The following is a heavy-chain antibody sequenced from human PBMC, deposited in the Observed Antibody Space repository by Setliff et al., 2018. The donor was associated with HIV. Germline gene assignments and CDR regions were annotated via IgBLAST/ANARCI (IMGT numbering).Heavy chain of an antibody. CDR3: ATSSRGWGQDAFDI. CDR1: GFTVSSHY. Sequence: GGSLRLSCAASGFTVSSHYMGWVRQAPGEGLEWVSLVFRDDNTYNADSVKGRFTISRDSSKNTLYLQMNSLRGDDTAVYYCATSSRGWGQDAFDIWGQGTMVTVSS. J-gene: IGHJ3*02. V-gene: IGHV3-66*02. D-gene: IGHD6-19*01. CDR2: VFRDDNT.